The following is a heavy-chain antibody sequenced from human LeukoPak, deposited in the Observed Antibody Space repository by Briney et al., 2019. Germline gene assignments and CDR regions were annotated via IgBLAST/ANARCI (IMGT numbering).Heavy chain of an antibody. CDR2: ISYDGSSK. J-gene: IGHJ6*04. V-gene: IGHV3-30*04. Sequence: PGGSPRLSCAASGFTFSSYAMHWVRQAPGKGLEWVAVISYDGSSKYYADSVKGRFTISRDNSKNTLYLQMNSLRAEDTAVYYCARDRYFDWYVIGYYYYGMDVWGKGTTVTVSS. D-gene: IGHD3-9*01. CDR3: ARDRYFDWYVIGYYYYGMDV. CDR1: GFTFSSYA.